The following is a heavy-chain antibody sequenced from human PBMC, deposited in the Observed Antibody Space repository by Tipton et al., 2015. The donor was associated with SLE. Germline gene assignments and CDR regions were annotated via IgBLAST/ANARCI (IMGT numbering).Heavy chain of an antibody. Sequence: LSLTCTVSGYSISNGYYWGWIRQAPGKGLEWVSYISSSGSTIYYADSVKGRFTISRDNAKNSLYLQMNSLRAEDMALYYCAKGGSSSWDYYEYAMDVWGQGTTVTVSS. D-gene: IGHD6-6*01. V-gene: IGHV3-11*01. CDR3: AKGGSSSWDYYEYAMDV. CDR1: GYSISNGYY. CDR2: ISSSGSTI. J-gene: IGHJ6*02.